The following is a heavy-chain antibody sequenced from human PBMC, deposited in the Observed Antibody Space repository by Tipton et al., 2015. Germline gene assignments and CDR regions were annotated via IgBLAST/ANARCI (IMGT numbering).Heavy chain of an antibody. CDR3: ACQDYDSLTRDYQTVDY. Sequence: TLSLTCAVSAYSISTDYYWVWIRQPPVKGLEWIGSISHSGNTYYNPSLKSRVTMSRDTSKNQFSLKLTSVTAADTAVYYCACQDYDSLTRDYQTVDYWGQGTLVTVSS. J-gene: IGHJ4*02. CDR1: AYSISTDYY. CDR2: ISHSGNT. V-gene: IGHV4-38-2*01. D-gene: IGHD3-9*01.